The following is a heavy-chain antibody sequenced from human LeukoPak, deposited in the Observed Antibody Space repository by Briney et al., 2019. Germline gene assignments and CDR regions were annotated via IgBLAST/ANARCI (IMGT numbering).Heavy chain of an antibody. V-gene: IGHV3-48*03. CDR1: GFTFSSYA. Sequence: PGGSLRLSCAASGFTFSSYAMNWVRQAPGRGLEWVSYITSSGSTIYYADSVKGRFTISRDNAKNSLYLQMNSLTAEDTAVYYCVREGPPQSSLYYFDYWGQGTLVTVSS. CDR2: ITSSGSTI. CDR3: VREGPPQSSLYYFDY. D-gene: IGHD4-11*01. J-gene: IGHJ4*02.